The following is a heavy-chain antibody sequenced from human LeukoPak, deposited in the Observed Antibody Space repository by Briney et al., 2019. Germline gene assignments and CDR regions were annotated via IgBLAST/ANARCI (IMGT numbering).Heavy chain of an antibody. V-gene: IGHV3-43*02. CDR2: ISGDGGST. CDR3: AKDQQEYYGMDV. D-gene: IGHD6-13*01. J-gene: IGHJ6*02. Sequence: HPGGSLRLSCAASGFTFSSYGMHWVRQAPGKGLEWVSLISGDGGSTYYADSVKGRFTISRDNSKNSLYLQMNSLRTEDTALYYCAKDQQEYYGMDVWGQGTTVTVSS. CDR1: GFTFSSYG.